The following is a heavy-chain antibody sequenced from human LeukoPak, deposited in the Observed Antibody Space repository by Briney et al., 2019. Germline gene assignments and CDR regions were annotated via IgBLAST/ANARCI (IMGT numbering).Heavy chain of an antibody. D-gene: IGHD3-22*01. V-gene: IGHV1-2*02. CDR2: INPNSGGT. Sequence: GASVKVSCKASGYTFTGYYMHWVRQAPGQGLEWMGWINPNSGGTNYAQKFQGRVTMTRDTSISTAYMELSRLRSDDTAVYYCAREPYDSSGSPFDYWGQGTLVTVSS. CDR1: GYTFTGYY. J-gene: IGHJ4*02. CDR3: AREPYDSSGSPFDY.